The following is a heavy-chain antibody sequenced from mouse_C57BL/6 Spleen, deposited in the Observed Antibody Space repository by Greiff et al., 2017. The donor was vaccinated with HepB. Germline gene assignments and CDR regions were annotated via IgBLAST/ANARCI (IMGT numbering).Heavy chain of an antibody. Sequence: EVQVVESGPGLVKPSQSLSLTCSVTGYSITSGYYWNWIRQFPGNKLEWMGYISYDGSNNYNPSLKNRISITRDTSKNQFFLKLNSVTTEDTATYYCAREEGYDGYYGYFDVWGTGTTVTVSS. CDR3: AREEGYDGYYGYFDV. D-gene: IGHD2-3*01. V-gene: IGHV3-6*01. J-gene: IGHJ1*03. CDR1: GYSITSGYY. CDR2: ISYDGSN.